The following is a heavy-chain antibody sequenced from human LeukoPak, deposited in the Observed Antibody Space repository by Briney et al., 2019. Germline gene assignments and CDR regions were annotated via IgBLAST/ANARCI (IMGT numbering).Heavy chain of an antibody. J-gene: IGHJ5*02. CDR2: IIPMFNTT. Sequence: ASVKVSCKASGGTFSSYAISWVRQAPGQGLEWMGGIIPMFNTTKYAQKFQDRVTITADKSTSTAYVELSSLRSEDTAVYYCVEGGIAPLNWFDPWGQGTLVTVSS. CDR3: VEGGIAPLNWFDP. CDR1: GGTFSSYA. V-gene: IGHV1-69*06. D-gene: IGHD6-13*01.